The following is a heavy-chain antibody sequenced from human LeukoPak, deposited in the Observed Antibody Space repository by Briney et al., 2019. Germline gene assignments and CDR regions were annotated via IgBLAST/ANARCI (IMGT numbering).Heavy chain of an antibody. V-gene: IGHV3-7*01. CDR3: ARDSGNFFVDF. D-gene: IGHD1-7*01. J-gene: IGHJ4*02. CDR2: IKPDGSQK. CDR1: GFTFSTYW. Sequence: GGSLRLSCAASGFTFSTYWMTWVRQAPGKGLEWVANIKPDGSQKFCVDSVKGRFTISRDNAKNSLYLQMNSLGAEDTAVYYCARDSGNFFVDFWGQGTLATVSA.